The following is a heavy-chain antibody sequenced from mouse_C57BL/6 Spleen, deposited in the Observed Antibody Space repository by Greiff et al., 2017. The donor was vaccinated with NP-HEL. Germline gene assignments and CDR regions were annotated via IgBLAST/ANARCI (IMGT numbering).Heavy chain of an antibody. D-gene: IGHD3-2*02. CDR3: AKGGRSSGYGY. CDR2: IDPSDSYT. Sequence: QVQLQQPGAELVKPGASVKLSCKASGYTFTSYWMQWVKQRPGQGLEWIGEIDPSDSYTNYNQKFKGKATLTVDTSSSTAYMQLSSLTSEDSAVYYCAKGGRSSGYGYWGQGTTLTVSS. V-gene: IGHV1-50*01. CDR1: GYTFTSYW. J-gene: IGHJ2*01.